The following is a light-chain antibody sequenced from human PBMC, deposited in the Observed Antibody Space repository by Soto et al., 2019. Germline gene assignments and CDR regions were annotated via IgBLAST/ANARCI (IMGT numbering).Light chain of an antibody. CDR1: QSISTY. Sequence: DIQMTQSPSSLSASVGDRVTITCRASQSISTYLHWYQQKPGKAPKLLIYAASNLQSGVPSRFSGSGSGTDFTLTISSLQPEDFATYFCQQSYSTPPWTFGQGTKVDIK. V-gene: IGKV1-39*01. CDR3: QQSYSTPPWT. J-gene: IGKJ1*01. CDR2: AAS.